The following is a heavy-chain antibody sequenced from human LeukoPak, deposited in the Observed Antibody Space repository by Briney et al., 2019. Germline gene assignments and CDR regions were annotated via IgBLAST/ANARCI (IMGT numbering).Heavy chain of an antibody. CDR1: GGTFSSYA. CDR2: IIPIFGTA. D-gene: IGHD6-13*01. V-gene: IGHV1-69*06. CDR3: ARGRSSSFPQAFDY. Sequence: ASVKVSCKASGGTFSSYAISWVRQAPGQGLEWMGGIIPIFGTANYAQKFQGRVTITADKSTSTAYMELSSLRSEDTAVYYCARGRSSSFPQAFDYWGQGTLVTVSS. J-gene: IGHJ4*02.